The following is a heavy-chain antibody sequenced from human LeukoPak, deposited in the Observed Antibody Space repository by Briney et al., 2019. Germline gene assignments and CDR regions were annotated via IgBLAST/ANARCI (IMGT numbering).Heavy chain of an antibody. D-gene: IGHD6-19*01. J-gene: IGHJ4*02. CDR2: ISGSGGST. CDR1: GFTFSSYG. CDR3: AKGSSGPNPIY. V-gene: IGHV3-23*01. Sequence: GGSLRLSCAASGFTFSSYGMSWVRQAPGKGLEWVSAISGSGGSTYYADSVKGRFTISRDNSKNTLYLQMNSLRAEDTGVYYCAKGSSGPNPIYWGQGTLVTVSS.